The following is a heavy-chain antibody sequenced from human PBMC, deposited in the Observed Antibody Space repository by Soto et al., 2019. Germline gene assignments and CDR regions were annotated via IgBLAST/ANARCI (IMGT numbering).Heavy chain of an antibody. V-gene: IGHV3-66*01. CDR1: GFTVSSNY. J-gene: IGHJ4*02. CDR3: ARDWTTVTTAYFDY. CDR2: IYSGGST. D-gene: IGHD4-4*01. Sequence: GGSLRLSCAASGFTVSSNYMSWVRQAPGKGLEWVSVIYSGGSTYYADSVKGRFTISRDNSKNTLYLQMNSLRAEDTTVYYCARDWTTVTTAYFDYWGQGTLVTVSS.